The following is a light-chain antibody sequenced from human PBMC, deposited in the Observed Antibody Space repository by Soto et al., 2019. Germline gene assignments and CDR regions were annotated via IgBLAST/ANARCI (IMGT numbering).Light chain of an antibody. Sequence: DIQLTQSPSFLSASVGDRVTITCRASQGINNYLGWYQQKPGKAPKLLIYAASTLQSGVPSRFSGSGSETEFTLTISSLQPEDSATYYCQQLKSYPITFGPGTKVDI. CDR1: QGINNY. CDR2: AAS. CDR3: QQLKSYPIT. J-gene: IGKJ3*01. V-gene: IGKV1-9*01.